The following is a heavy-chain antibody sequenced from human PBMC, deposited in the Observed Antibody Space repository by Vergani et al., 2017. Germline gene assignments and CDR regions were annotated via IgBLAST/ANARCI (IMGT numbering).Heavy chain of an antibody. J-gene: IGHJ6*02. D-gene: IGHD2-15*01. CDR2: IYPGDSDT. Sequence: EVQLVQSGAEVKKPGESLKISCKGSGYSFTSYWIGWVRQMPGKGLEWMGIIYPGDSDTRYSPSFQGQVTISAAKSISTAYLQWSSLKASDTAMYYCAILGYCSGGSCRDFYGMDVWGQGTTVTVSS. V-gene: IGHV5-51*01. CDR1: GYSFTSYW. CDR3: AILGYCSGGSCRDFYGMDV.